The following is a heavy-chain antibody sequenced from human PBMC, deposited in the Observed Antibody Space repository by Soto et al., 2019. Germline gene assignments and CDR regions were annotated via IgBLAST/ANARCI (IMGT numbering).Heavy chain of an antibody. D-gene: IGHD3-3*01. CDR1: GGSVSSGSYY. J-gene: IGHJ4*02. CDR2: IYYSGST. V-gene: IGHV4-61*01. Sequence: SETLSLTCTVSGGSVSSGSYYWSWIRQPPGKGLEWIGYIYYSGSTNYNPSLKSRVTISVDTSKNQFSLKLSSVTAADTAVYYWARGRNFWSGYYPYWGPGTLVTVFS. CDR3: ARGRNFWSGYYPY.